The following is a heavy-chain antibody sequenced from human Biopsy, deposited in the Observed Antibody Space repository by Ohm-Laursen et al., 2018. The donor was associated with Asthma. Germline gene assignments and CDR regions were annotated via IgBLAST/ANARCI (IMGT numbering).Heavy chain of an antibody. D-gene: IGHD3-16*01. CDR1: GGSISSGAYY. Sequence: SHTLSLTSTVSGGSISSGAYYRSWVRQPPGKGLVWIGYINYIGSTYYNPSLKSRVAISLDTSKNQFSLKLSSVTAADTAVYFCARRGGVRRYFDYWGQGTLVTVSS. V-gene: IGHV4-30-4*01. CDR2: INYIGST. CDR3: ARRGGVRRYFDY. J-gene: IGHJ4*02.